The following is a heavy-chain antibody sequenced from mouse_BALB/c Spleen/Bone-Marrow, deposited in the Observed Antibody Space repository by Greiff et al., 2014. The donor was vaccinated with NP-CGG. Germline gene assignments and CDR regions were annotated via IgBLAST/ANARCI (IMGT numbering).Heavy chain of an antibody. Sequence: QVQLQQPGAELVRPGTAVNVSCKASGYAFTNYLIEWVKQRPGQGLEWIGVINPGSGGANYNEKFKGKATLTADKSSSTAYMQLSSLTSDDSAVYFCARFGRYYFDYWGQGTTLTASS. CDR2: INPGSGGA. J-gene: IGHJ2*01. CDR1: GYAFTNYL. V-gene: IGHV1-54*01. CDR3: ARFGRYYFDY.